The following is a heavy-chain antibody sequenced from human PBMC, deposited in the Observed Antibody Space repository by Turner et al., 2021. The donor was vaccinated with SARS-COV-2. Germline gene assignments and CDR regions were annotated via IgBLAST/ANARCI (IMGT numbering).Heavy chain of an antibody. CDR1: AITFSSHG. CDR3: ARLDDSGHWGAFDI. V-gene: IGHV3-33*01. Sequence: QVQLVESGGGVVEPVRSLRLTCASSAITFSSHGMHWVRQAPGKGLEWVAVIWNDGSQKYYADSVKGRFTISRDNSKNMVYLQMNSLRAEDTSVYYCARLDDSGHWGAFDIWGQGTMVTVSS. J-gene: IGHJ3*02. D-gene: IGHD3-22*01. CDR2: IWNDGSQK.